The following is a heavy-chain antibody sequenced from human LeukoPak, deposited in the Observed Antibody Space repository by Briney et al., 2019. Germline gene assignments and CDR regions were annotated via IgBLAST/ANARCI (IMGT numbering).Heavy chain of an antibody. V-gene: IGHV3-21*01. CDR3: ARVGSMVVAAFDI. CDR1: GFTFSSYS. D-gene: IGHD1-26*01. J-gene: IGHJ3*02. CDR2: ISSSSSYI. Sequence: GGSLRLSCAASGFTFSSYSMDWVRQAPGKGLEWVSSISSSSSYIYYGDSVKGRFTISRDNAKNSLYLQMNSLRAEDTAVYYCARVGSMVVAAFDIWGQGTMVTVSS.